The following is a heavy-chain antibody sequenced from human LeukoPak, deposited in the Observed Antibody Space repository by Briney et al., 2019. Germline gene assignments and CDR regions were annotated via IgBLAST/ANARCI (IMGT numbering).Heavy chain of an antibody. CDR3: VKDRLDNSGYHYFDF. V-gene: IGHV3-23*01. CDR1: GFTFTRYV. Sequence: GGSLRLSCAASGFTFTRYVMRWVRQAPGKGLEWVASVSGSGVGTYYADSVKGRLTISRDNSKNTLYLQMNNLRAEDTAIYYCVKDRLDNSGYHYFDFWGQGTLVTVSS. D-gene: IGHD3-22*01. CDR2: VSGSGVGT. J-gene: IGHJ4*02.